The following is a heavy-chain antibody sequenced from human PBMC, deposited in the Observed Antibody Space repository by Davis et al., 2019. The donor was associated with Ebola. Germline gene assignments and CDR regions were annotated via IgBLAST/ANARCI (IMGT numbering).Heavy chain of an antibody. CDR3: ARVSEHGMDV. J-gene: IGHJ6*04. V-gene: IGHV1-69*13. Sequence: SVKVSCKASGYTFTSYGISWVRQAPGQGLEWMGGIIPIFGTANYAQKFQGRVTITADESTSTAYMELSSLRSEDTAVYYCARVSEHGMDVWGKGTTVTVSS. CDR2: IIPIFGTA. CDR1: GYTFTSYG.